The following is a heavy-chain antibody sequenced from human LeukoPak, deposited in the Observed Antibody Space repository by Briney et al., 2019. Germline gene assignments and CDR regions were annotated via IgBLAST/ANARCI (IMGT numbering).Heavy chain of an antibody. Sequence: GGSLRLSCAASGFTFSSYGMHWVRQVPGKGLEWVAVISYDGSNKYYADSVKGRFTISRDNAKNTLHLQMNSLRAEDTAVYFCARDQLYCTGGTCYFEYWGQGTLVTVSS. J-gene: IGHJ4*02. D-gene: IGHD2-8*02. CDR2: ISYDGSNK. CDR3: ARDQLYCTGGTCYFEY. CDR1: GFTFSSYG. V-gene: IGHV3-33*08.